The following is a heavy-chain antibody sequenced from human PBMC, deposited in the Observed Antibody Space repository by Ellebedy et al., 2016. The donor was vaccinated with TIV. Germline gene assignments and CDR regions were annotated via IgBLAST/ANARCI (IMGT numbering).Heavy chain of an antibody. CDR3: VSGRNYYDSSGFDALDI. J-gene: IGHJ3*02. D-gene: IGHD3-22*01. V-gene: IGHV3-64D*06. Sequence: PGGSLRLSCSASGFTFSSYAMHWVRQAPGKGLEYVSAISSNGGSTYYADSVKGRFTISRDNSKNTLYLQMSSLRAEDTAVYYCVSGRNYYDSSGFDALDIWGQGTMVTVSS. CDR2: ISSNGGST. CDR1: GFTFSSYA.